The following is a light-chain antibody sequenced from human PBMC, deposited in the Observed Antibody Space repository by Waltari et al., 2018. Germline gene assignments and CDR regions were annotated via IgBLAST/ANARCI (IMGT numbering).Light chain of an antibody. CDR1: HSNVGFNP. J-gene: IGLJ1*01. V-gene: IGLV1-47*01. Sequence: QSVLTQPPSASGTPGQRVTIPCSGRHSNVGFNPVSWSPQIPGTAPKLLIYRANPRPSGVPDRFSGSKSGASASLAVSGLRSEDEADYYCAVWDDSLGTFVFGTGTQVTVL. CDR2: RAN. CDR3: AVWDDSLGTFV.